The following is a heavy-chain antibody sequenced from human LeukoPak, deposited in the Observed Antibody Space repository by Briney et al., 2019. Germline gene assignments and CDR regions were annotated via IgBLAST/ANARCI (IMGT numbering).Heavy chain of an antibody. Sequence: GGSLRLSCAASGFTFSSYSMNWVRQAPGKGLEWVSSIISSSSYIYYADSVKGRFTISRDNAKNSLYLQMNSLRAEDTAVYYCARGIGTMITFGGVIGPFDYWGQGTLVTVSS. CDR1: GFTFSSYS. V-gene: IGHV3-21*01. D-gene: IGHD3-16*02. CDR3: ARGIGTMITFGGVIGPFDY. J-gene: IGHJ4*02. CDR2: IISSSSYI.